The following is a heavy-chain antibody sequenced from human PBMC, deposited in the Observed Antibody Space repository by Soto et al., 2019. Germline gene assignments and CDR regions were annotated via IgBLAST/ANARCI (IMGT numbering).Heavy chain of an antibody. Sequence: SETLSLXXSVSGGXISRGYYYWXWIRQPPGXXLXXXGXIYYSGNTYYNPXLKSRLIISIDTSKNQSSLKVGSVTAXXXXXXXCASSSLYGMDVWGQGTTVTVSS. J-gene: IGHJ6*02. CDR3: ASSSLYGMDV. V-gene: IGHV4-30-4*02. D-gene: IGHD2-21*01. CDR1: GGXISRGYYY. CDR2: IYYSGNT.